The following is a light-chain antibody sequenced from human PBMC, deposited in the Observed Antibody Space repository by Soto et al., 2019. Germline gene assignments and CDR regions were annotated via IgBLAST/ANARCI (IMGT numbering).Light chain of an antibody. CDR3: SSFTSSTTLL. Sequence: QSVLTQPASVSGSPGQSFTISCTGTATDVGAYNYVSWYQQHPGRAPKLIIYAVTDRPSGVADRFSGSKSGDTASLTISGLQAEDEAHYYCSSFTSSTTLLFGGGTQLTVL. CDR2: AVT. J-gene: IGLJ7*01. V-gene: IGLV2-14*01. CDR1: ATDVGAYNY.